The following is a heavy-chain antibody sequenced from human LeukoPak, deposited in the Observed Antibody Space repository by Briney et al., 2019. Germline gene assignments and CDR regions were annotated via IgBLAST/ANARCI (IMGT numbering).Heavy chain of an antibody. J-gene: IGHJ3*02. CDR2: ISYDGSNK. CDR3: ARDFGYSPGAFDI. D-gene: IGHD2-21*01. Sequence: GGSLRLSCAASGFTFSSYAMHWVRQAPGKGLEWVAVISYDGSNKYYADSVKGRFTISRDNSKNTLYLQMNSLRAKDTAVYYCARDFGYSPGAFDIWGQGTMVTVSS. CDR1: GFTFSSYA. V-gene: IGHV3-30*04.